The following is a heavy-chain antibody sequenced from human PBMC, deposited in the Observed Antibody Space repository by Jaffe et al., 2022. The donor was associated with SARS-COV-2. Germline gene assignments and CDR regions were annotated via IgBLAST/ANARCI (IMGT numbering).Heavy chain of an antibody. CDR3: ARDFHYGLDY. J-gene: IGHJ4*02. V-gene: IGHV3-48*02. D-gene: IGHD3-16*01. CDR1: GFTFSSYS. CDR2: IGGSGTII. Sequence: EVQLVESGGGLVQPGGSLRLSCAASGFTFSSYSMNWVRLAPGKGLEWVSYIGGSGTIIFYVDSVKGRFTISRDNAKNSLYLEMNSLTDEDTAVYYCARDFHYGLDYWGQGTLVTVSS.